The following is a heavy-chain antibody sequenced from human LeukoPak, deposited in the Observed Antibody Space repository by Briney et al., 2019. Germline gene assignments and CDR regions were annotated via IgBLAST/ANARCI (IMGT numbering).Heavy chain of an antibody. CDR3: AKGRRYTVTTYLFDY. Sequence: PGGSLRLSCAASGFTFSSYGMHWVRQAPGKGLEWVAVISYDGSNKYYADSVKGRFTISRDNSMNTLYLQMNSLRAEDTAVYYCAKGRRYTVTTYLFDYWGQGTLVTVSS. V-gene: IGHV3-30*18. J-gene: IGHJ4*02. D-gene: IGHD4-17*01. CDR2: ISYDGSNK. CDR1: GFTFSSYG.